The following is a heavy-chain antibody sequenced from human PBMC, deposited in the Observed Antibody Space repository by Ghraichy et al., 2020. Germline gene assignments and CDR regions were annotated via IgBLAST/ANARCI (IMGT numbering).Heavy chain of an antibody. CDR2: ISSSSSYI. Sequence: GGSLRLSCAASGFTFSSYSMNWVRQAPGKGLKWVSSISSSSSYIYYADSVKGRFTISRDNAKNSLYLQMNSLRAEDTAVYYCARGSRNLLRFLEWLSLDVWGQGTTVTVSS. CDR1: GFTFSSYS. V-gene: IGHV3-21*01. J-gene: IGHJ6*02. D-gene: IGHD3-3*01. CDR3: ARGSRNLLRFLEWLSLDV.